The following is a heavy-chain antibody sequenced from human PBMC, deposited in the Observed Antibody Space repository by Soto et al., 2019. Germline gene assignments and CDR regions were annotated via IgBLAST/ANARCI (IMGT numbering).Heavy chain of an antibody. CDR1: GGSVSSADWN. CDR3: TRGPSGDKVDF. J-gene: IGHJ4*02. CDR2: IYEGGRT. V-gene: IGHV4-30-4*08. Sequence: QVQLQESGPGLVKPSQTLSLTCTVSGGSVSSADWNWSWIRQTPGKGLEWIGHIYEGGRTYSIPSLMSRATISLDTSKNLFSLNLKSVTAADTAVYYCTRGPSGDKVDFWGQGLLVTVSS. D-gene: IGHD7-27*01.